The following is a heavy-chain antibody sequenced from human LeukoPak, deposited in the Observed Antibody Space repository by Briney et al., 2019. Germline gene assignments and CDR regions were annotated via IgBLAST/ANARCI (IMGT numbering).Heavy chain of an antibody. CDR3: ARAGGAGYYYYMDV. Sequence: SQTLSLTCTVSGGSISSGSYYWSWIRQPAGKGLEWIGRIYTSGSTNYNPSLKSRVTISVDTSKNQFSLKLSSVTAADTAVYYCARAGGAGYYYYMDVWGKGTTVTVSS. J-gene: IGHJ6*03. V-gene: IGHV4-61*02. CDR2: IYTSGST. CDR1: GGSISSGSYY. D-gene: IGHD2-8*02.